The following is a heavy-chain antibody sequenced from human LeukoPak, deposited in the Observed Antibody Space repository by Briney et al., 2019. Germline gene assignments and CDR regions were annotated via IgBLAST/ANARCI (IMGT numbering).Heavy chain of an antibody. Sequence: GGSLRLSCTASGFTFSRNGMHWVRQAPGKGLEWVADISYDGSNKYYEDSVKGRFTISRDNSKNTLFLQMNSLRTEETAVYYCAKEAKPWSGGGSFDYWGQGTLVTVSS. CDR1: GFTFSRNG. CDR2: ISYDGSNK. J-gene: IGHJ4*02. D-gene: IGHD3-10*01. CDR3: AKEAKPWSGGGSFDY. V-gene: IGHV3-30*18.